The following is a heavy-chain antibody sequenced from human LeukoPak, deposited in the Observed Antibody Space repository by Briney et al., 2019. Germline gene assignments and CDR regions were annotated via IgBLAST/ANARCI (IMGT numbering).Heavy chain of an antibody. CDR1: GFTFSSYA. J-gene: IGHJ6*03. Sequence: GGSLRLSCAASGFTFSSYAMHWVRQAPGKGLEWVSLISWDGGSTYYADSVKGRFTISRDNSKNSLYLQMNSLRAEDTALYYCAKDRTQGYYYYMDVWGKGTTVTVSS. CDR2: ISWDGGST. V-gene: IGHV3-43D*03. CDR3: AKDRTQGYYYYMDV.